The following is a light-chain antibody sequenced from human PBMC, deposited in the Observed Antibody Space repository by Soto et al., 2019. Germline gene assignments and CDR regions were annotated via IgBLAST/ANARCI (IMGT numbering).Light chain of an antibody. Sequence: QSALTQPASVSGSPGQSITISCTGTSSDVGSYNLVSWYQQHPGKAPKLMIYEGSQRPSGVSNRFSGSKSGNTASLTISGLQAEDEADYCCCSYAGSSTVVFGGGTQLTVL. CDR2: EGS. CDR3: CSYAGSSTVV. CDR1: SSDVGSYNL. J-gene: IGLJ2*01. V-gene: IGLV2-23*01.